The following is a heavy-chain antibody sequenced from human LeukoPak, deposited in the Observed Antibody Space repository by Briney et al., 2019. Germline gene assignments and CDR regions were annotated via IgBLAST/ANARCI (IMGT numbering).Heavy chain of an antibody. J-gene: IGHJ4*02. CDR3: ARAPVTSCRGAFCYPFDY. Sequence: GGSLRLSCAASGFPFSSYAMNWVRQAPGKGLEWVSFISSSGTTKHYADSVNGRFTISRDNAQMSVYLHMNSLRVEDAAVYYCARAPVTSCRGAFCYPFDYWGPGILVTVSS. CDR1: GFPFSSYA. D-gene: IGHD2-15*01. V-gene: IGHV3-48*01. CDR2: ISSSGTTK.